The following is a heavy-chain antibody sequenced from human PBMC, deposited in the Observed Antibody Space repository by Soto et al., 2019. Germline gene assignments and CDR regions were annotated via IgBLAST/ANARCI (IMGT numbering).Heavy chain of an antibody. CDR3: ARRGSGSYSXY. CDR1: GGSISSSSYY. CDR2: IYYSGST. Sequence: SETLXLTCTVSGGSISSSSYYWGWIRQPPGKGLEWIGSIYYSGSTYYNPSLKSRVTISVDTSKNQFSLKLSSVTAADTAVYYCARRGSGSYSXYWGQGTLVXVSS. J-gene: IGHJ4*02. D-gene: IGHD3-10*01. V-gene: IGHV4-39*01.